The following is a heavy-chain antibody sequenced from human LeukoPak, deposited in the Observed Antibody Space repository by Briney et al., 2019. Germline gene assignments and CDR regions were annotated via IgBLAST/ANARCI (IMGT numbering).Heavy chain of an antibody. D-gene: IGHD4-17*01. CDR3: AGGSLVTTKYYYYYMDV. V-gene: IGHV1-2*02. Sequence: ASVKVSCKASGYTFTGYYMHWVRQAPGQGLEWMGWINPNSGGTNYAQKFQGRVTMTRDTSISTAYMELSRLRSDDTAVYYSAGGSLVTTKYYYYYMDVWGKGTTVTVSS. CDR2: INPNSGGT. J-gene: IGHJ6*03. CDR1: GYTFTGYY.